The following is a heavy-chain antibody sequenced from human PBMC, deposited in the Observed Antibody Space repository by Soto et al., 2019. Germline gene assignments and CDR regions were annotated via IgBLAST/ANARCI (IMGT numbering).Heavy chain of an antibody. CDR1: GASISSRSSY. CDR3: ATTLGIAVGGSFDH. CDR2: FYSGST. V-gene: IGHV4-39*01. J-gene: IGHJ5*02. D-gene: IGHD6-13*01. Sequence: SETLSLTCTVSGASISSRSSYWGWIRQPPGKGLEWVGTFYSGSTYNNPSLKSRVTISVDTSKNQFSLKLSSVAAEDTAIYYCATTLGIAVGGSFDHWGQGTLVTVSS.